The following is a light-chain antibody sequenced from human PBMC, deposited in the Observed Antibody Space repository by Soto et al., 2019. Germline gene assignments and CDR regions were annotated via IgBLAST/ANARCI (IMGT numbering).Light chain of an antibody. Sequence: DIQMTQSPSTLSASVGDRVTITCRASQSISSWLAWYQQKPGKAPKLLIYDASSLESGVPSRFSGSGSGTEFPLTISSLQPDDFATYYCQQYNSYPVFGQGTKLEIK. J-gene: IGKJ2*01. V-gene: IGKV1-5*01. CDR3: QQYNSYPV. CDR1: QSISSW. CDR2: DAS.